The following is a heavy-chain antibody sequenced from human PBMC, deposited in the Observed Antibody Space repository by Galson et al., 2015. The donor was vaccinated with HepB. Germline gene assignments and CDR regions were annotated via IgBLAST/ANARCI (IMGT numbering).Heavy chain of an antibody. D-gene: IGHD2-21*02. CDR2: INAGNGNT. V-gene: IGHV1-3*01. CDR3: ARGGGGDGDYYYGMDV. J-gene: IGHJ6*02. CDR1: GYTFTSYA. Sequence: SVKVSCKASGYTFTSYAMHWVRQAPGQRLEWMGWINAGNGNTKYSQKFQGRVTITRDTSASTAYMELSSLRSEDTAVYYCARGGGGDGDYYYGMDVWGQGTTVTVSS.